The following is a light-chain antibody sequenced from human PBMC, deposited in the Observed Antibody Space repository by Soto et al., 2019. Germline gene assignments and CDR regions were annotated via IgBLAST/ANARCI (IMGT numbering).Light chain of an antibody. CDR3: QHDYNLLT. CDR2: GAS. CDR1: PTVSSSS. J-gene: IGKJ4*01. V-gene: IGKV3D-7*01. Sequence: PGYRGPLSCRARPTVSSSSFTWCQQKPGQAPALLIYGASTRATAIPARFSGGASTTYFLLTVSSLHAEDSAVYYCQHDYNLLTFGRGTKVDI.